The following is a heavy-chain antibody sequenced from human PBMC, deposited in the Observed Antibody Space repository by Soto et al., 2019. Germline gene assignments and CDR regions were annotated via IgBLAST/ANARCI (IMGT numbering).Heavy chain of an antibody. Sequence: SETLSLTYTVSGGYISGYYWSWIRQPPGKGLEWIGYLYNTGSTVYKHSYKRRDNIKVDTNKNNISQKKNSETTADTAVYYCARDLWGYCGTDCYPLDVWGQGTTVT. D-gene: IGHD2-21*02. CDR3: ARDLWGYCGTDCYPLDV. CDR1: GGYISGYY. CDR2: LYNTGST. J-gene: IGHJ6*02. V-gene: IGHV4-4*08.